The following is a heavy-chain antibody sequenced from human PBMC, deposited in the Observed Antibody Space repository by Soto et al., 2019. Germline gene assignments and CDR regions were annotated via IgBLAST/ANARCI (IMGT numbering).Heavy chain of an antibody. V-gene: IGHV1-18*01. J-gene: IGHJ4*02. CDR1: GYTFTNFG. Sequence: QVPLVQYGAEVKKPGASVKVSCKASGYTFTNFGISWVRQAPGQGLEWMGWISAYNGNTNYAQNFPGRVTMTTDTPTSTAYMELRSLTADDTAVYYCARGGTPIDSWGQGTLVTVSS. CDR2: ISAYNGNT. D-gene: IGHD3-16*01. CDR3: ARGGTPIDS.